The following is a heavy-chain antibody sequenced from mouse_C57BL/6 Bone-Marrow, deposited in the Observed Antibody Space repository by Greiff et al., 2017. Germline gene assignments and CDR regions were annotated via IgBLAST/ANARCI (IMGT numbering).Heavy chain of an antibody. CDR3: ARDAGGDYDWFAY. V-gene: IGHV7-1*01. Sequence: EVQRVESGGGLVQSGRSLRLSCATSGFTFSDFYMEWVRQAPGKGLEWIAASRNKANDYTTEYSASVKGRFIVSRDTSQSILYLQMIALRAEDTAIYYCARDAGGDYDWFAYWGQGTLVTVSA. D-gene: IGHD2-4*01. J-gene: IGHJ3*01. CDR1: GFTFSDFY. CDR2: SRNKANDYTT.